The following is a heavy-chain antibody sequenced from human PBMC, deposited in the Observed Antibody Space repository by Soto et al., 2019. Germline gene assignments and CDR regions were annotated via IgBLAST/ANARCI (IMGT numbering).Heavy chain of an antibody. J-gene: IGHJ6*02. D-gene: IGHD3-22*01. V-gene: IGHV4-59*08. Sequence: TVVGGTIGDHDWRWIMQTQGKGLEWIGYIFYIGNTNYNPSLKSRVTISLDTSKNQFSLRLSSVTAADTAVYYCARQDSSAYGYYYYYGMDVWGQGTTVTVSS. CDR3: ARQDSSAYGYYYYYGMDV. CDR1: GGTIGDHD. CDR2: IFYIGNT.